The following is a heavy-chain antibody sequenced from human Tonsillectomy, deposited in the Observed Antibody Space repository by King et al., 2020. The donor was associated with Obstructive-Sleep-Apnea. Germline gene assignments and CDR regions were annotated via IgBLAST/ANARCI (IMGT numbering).Heavy chain of an antibody. CDR2: ISDSGGST. CDR1: GFTFSSYA. D-gene: IGHD3-10*01. Sequence: VQLVESGGGLVQPGGSLRLSCAASGFTFSSYAMSWVRQAPGKGLEWVSGISDSGGSTYYADSVKGRFTISRDNSKNTLYLQMYSLRAEDTAVYYCAKDQRWFGELPSFDYWGQGTLVTVSS. V-gene: IGHV3-23*04. CDR3: AKDQRWFGELPSFDY. J-gene: IGHJ4*02.